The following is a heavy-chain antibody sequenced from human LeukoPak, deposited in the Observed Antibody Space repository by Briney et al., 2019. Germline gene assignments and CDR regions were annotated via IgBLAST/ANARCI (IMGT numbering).Heavy chain of an antibody. J-gene: IGHJ4*02. D-gene: IGHD5-18*01. CDR3: AKGHTSLAP. Sequence: GGSLRLSCAASGFSFTTSWMSWVRQAPGKGLEWVASIEQDGSEKYYVDSVRGRFTISRDNAKNSLFLQMNSLRAEDTAVYYCAKGHTSLAPGGQGALVTVSS. CDR1: GFSFTTSW. V-gene: IGHV3-7*01. CDR2: IEQDGSEK.